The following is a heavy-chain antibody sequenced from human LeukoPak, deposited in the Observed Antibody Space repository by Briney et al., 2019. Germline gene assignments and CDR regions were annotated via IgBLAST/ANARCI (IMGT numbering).Heavy chain of an antibody. D-gene: IGHD6-13*01. CDR2: ISYDGSNK. CDR1: GFTFSSYG. J-gene: IGHJ6*02. Sequence: GGSLRLSCAASGFTFSSYGMHWVRQAPGKGLEWVAVISYDGSNKYYADSVKGRFTISRDNSKNTLYLQMNSLRAEDTAVYYCAKSYSSSWYRGDYYYYGMDVWGQGTTVTVSS. CDR3: AKSYSSSWYRGDYYYYGMDV. V-gene: IGHV3-30*18.